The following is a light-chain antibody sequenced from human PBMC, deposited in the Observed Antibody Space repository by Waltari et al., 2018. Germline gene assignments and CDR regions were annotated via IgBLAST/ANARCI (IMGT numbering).Light chain of an antibody. CDR2: EVT. Sequence: QSGLTPPASASGSPGPSITISCTGTSSDVGHYTLVSWYQQHPGKAPNLLIYEVTKPDSRTADRVSAAKSGNTASLNISGLQGQEDEADYYCCSYVGLGMYVFGTGTKVTV. CDR3: CSYVGLGMYV. J-gene: IGLJ1*01. CDR1: SSDVGHYTL. V-gene: IGLV2-23*02.